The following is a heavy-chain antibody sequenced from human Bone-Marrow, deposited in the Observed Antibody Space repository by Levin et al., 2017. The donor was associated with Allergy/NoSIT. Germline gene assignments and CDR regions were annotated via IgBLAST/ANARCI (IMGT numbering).Heavy chain of an antibody. CDR2: VSYDGGSE. CDR3: AKDDYTNWYYGMDA. J-gene: IGHJ6*02. V-gene: IGHV3-30*18. D-gene: IGHD7-27*01. Sequence: GESLKISCTASGFDFNSYAMHWVRQAPGKGLEWVAIVSYDGGSEHYADSVKGRFTISRDNSKSTLFLQMNSLRPEDTAVYYCAKDDYTNWYYGMDAWGQGTTVTVSS. CDR1: GFDFNSYA.